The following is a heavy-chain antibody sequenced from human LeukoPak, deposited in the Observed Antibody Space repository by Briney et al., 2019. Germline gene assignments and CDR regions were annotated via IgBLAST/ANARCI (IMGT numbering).Heavy chain of an antibody. Sequence: GASVKVSCKASGYTFTSYGISWVRQAPGQGLEWMGWISAYNGNTNYAQKLQGRVTMTTDTSTSTAYMELRSLRSDDTAVYYCAREQQLGSWYNWFDPWGQGTLVTVSS. CDR1: GYTFTSYG. V-gene: IGHV1-18*01. J-gene: IGHJ5*02. D-gene: IGHD6-13*01. CDR3: AREQQLGSWYNWFDP. CDR2: ISAYNGNT.